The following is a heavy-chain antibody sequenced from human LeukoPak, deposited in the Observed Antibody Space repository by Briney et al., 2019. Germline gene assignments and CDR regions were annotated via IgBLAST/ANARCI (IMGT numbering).Heavy chain of an antibody. CDR3: TKEDGWSDP. CDR2: IKSKIHGGTI. Sequence: PGGSLRLSCAASGLTFSDAWMNWVRQAPGKGLEWVGRIKSKIHGGTIDYAAPVKGRFTISRDDSKNTLYLQMNSLKTEDTAVYYCTKEDGWSDPWGQGTLVTVSS. CDR1: GLTFSDAW. V-gene: IGHV3-15*01. J-gene: IGHJ5*02. D-gene: IGHD5-24*01.